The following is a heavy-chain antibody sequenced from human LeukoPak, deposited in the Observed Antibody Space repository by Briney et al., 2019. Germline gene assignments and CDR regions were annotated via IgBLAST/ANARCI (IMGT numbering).Heavy chain of an antibody. CDR3: ARGGRSSWPY. CDR2: ISSSSSYI. D-gene: IGHD6-13*01. V-gene: IGHV3-21*01. CDR1: GFTVSSNY. Sequence: GGSLRLSCAASGFTVSSNYMSWVRQAPGKGLEWVSSISSSSSYIYYADSVKGRFTISRDNAKNSLYLQMNSLRAEDTAVYYCARGGRSSWPYWGQGTLVTVSS. J-gene: IGHJ4*02.